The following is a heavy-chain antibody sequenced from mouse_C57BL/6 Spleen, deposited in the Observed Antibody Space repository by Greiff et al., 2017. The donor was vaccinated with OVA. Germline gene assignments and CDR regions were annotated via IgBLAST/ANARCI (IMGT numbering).Heavy chain of an antibody. V-gene: IGHV1-80*01. D-gene: IGHD2-3*01. J-gene: IGHJ2*01. Sequence: QVQLQQSGAELVKPGASVKISCKASGYAFSSYWMNWVKQRPGKGLEWIGLIYPGDGDTNYHGKFKGKATLTADKSSSTAYMQLSSLTSEDSAVYFGARRTIYDGYPCDYWGKGTTLTVSS. CDR2: IYPGDGDT. CDR1: GYAFSSYW. CDR3: ARRTIYDGYPCDY.